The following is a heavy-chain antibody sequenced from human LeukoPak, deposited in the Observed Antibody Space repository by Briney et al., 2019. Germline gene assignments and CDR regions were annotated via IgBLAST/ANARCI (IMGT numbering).Heavy chain of an antibody. CDR2: VSYSGST. CDR1: GGSISTNY. CDR3: ARNVGGLRGFDY. Sequence: PSETLSLTCSVSGGSISTNYWSWIRQPPGKGLEWIGYVSYSGSTNYNPSLKSRVTLSVDTSKNQFSLKLTSVTAADTAVYYCARNVGGLRGFDYWGQGTLVTVSS. J-gene: IGHJ4*02. D-gene: IGHD3-10*01. V-gene: IGHV4-59*01.